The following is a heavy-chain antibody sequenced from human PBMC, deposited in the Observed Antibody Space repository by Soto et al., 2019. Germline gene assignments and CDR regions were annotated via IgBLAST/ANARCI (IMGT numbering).Heavy chain of an antibody. CDR1: GGSISIGDYY. V-gene: IGHV4-39*01. J-gene: IGHJ6*02. CDR2: IYYSGST. Sequence: KPSETLSLTCTVSGGSISIGDYYWRWIRQPPGKGLEWIGYIYYSGSTYYNPSLKSRVTISVDTSKNQFSLKLSSVTAADTAVYYCARHGGYLKWILGPGKDGNAPKGNYYYSYGMDVWGQGTTLTISS. CDR3: ARHGGYLKWILGPGKDGNAPKGNYYYSYGMDV. D-gene: IGHD3-16*01.